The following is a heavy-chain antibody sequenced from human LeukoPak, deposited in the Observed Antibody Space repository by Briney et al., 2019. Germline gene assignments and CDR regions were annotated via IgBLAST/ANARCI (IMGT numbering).Heavy chain of an antibody. V-gene: IGHV3-23*01. CDR2: ISGSGNST. CDR1: GFTFSSYA. CDR3: ASYMGFMILTYFDY. D-gene: IGHD3-16*01. Sequence: GGSLRLSCAASGFTFSSYAMSWVRQAPGKGLEWVSSISGSGNSTYHADSVQGRLTISRDNSKNTLYLQMNSLRAEDTAVYYCASYMGFMILTYFDYWGQGTLVTVSS. J-gene: IGHJ4*02.